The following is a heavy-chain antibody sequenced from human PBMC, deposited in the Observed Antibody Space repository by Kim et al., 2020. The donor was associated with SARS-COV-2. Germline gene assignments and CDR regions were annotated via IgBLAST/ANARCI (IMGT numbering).Heavy chain of an antibody. CDR3: AREGLGLCSGGSCYYDS. CDR1: GGSISSGSSY. V-gene: IGHV4-39*02. CDR2: VYHSGST. J-gene: IGHJ4*01. Sequence: SETLSLTCTVSGGSISSGSSYWGWIRQPPGKGLEWIGSVYHSGSTYYNPSLKSRVTISIDKSKNEFSLKLSSVTAADTAVFCCAREGLGLCSGGSCYYDSWGHGVLVTVSS. D-gene: IGHD2-15*01.